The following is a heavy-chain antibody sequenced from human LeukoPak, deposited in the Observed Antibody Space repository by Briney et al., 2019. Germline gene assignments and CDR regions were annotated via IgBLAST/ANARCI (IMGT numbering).Heavy chain of an antibody. Sequence: SGGSPRLSCVASGFTFSSYGMHWVRQAPGKGLEWVAFISYDGSNEDIADSVKGRFIISRDNSKNTLYLQMNSLRAEDTAVYYCAKGPAPRLGEFSYHALVDYWGQGTLVTVSS. V-gene: IGHV3-30*18. CDR3: AKGPAPRLGEFSYHALVDY. J-gene: IGHJ4*02. CDR1: GFTFSSYG. CDR2: ISYDGSNE. D-gene: IGHD3-16*02.